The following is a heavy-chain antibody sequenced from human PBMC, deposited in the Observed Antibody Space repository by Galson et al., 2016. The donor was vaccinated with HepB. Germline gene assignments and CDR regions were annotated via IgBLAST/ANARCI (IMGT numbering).Heavy chain of an antibody. CDR3: ARHQDGPDAFDI. Sequence: QSGAEVKKPGESLRISCKGSGYSFTNYWISWVRQMPGKGLEWMGRIDPSDSYTNYSPSFQGHVTISVDKSLSTAYLQWSSLKASDTAMYYCARHQDGPDAFDIWGQGTMVTVSS. D-gene: IGHD2-15*01. CDR2: IDPSDSYT. J-gene: IGHJ3*02. V-gene: IGHV5-10-1*01. CDR1: GYSFTNYW.